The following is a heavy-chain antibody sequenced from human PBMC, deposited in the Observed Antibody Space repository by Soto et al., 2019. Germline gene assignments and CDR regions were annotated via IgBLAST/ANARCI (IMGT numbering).Heavy chain of an antibody. V-gene: IGHV3-74*01. CDR2: INSDGSST. Sequence: PGGSVRLSCAASGFTFSSYWMHWVRQAPGKGLVWVSRINSDGSSTSYADSVKGRFTISRDNAKNTLYLQMNSLRAEDTAVYYCATSNEYSGYDFAPDYWGQGTLVTVSS. D-gene: IGHD5-12*01. CDR3: ATSNEYSGYDFAPDY. J-gene: IGHJ4*02. CDR1: GFTFSSYW.